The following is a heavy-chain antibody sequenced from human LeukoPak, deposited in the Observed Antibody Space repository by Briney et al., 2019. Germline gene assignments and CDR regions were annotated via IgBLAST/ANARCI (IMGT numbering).Heavy chain of an antibody. CDR1: GFTFSNFD. V-gene: IGHV3-23*01. Sequence: GGSLRLSCAASGFTFSNFDLSWVRQAPGKGLEWVSVISGSGDVTYYADSVKGRFTISRDNSKNTLYLQMNSLRAEDTAVYYCARDFMSYGRGWFDPWGQGTLVTVSS. D-gene: IGHD5-18*01. CDR2: ISGSGDVT. CDR3: ARDFMSYGRGWFDP. J-gene: IGHJ5*02.